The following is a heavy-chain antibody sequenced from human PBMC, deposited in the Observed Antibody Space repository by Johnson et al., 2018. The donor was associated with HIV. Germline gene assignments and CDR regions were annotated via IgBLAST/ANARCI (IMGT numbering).Heavy chain of an antibody. CDR2: ISYDGSNT. Sequence: QVQLVESGGGVVQPGRSLRLSCAASGFTFSSYAMHWVRQAPGKGLEWVAVISYDGSNTYYADSVKGLFTISRDNSKNTLYLQMNSLRAEDTAVSYCATIVIRRCYYRLLGKMKYDSFDIWGQGTMVTVSS. J-gene: IGHJ3*02. V-gene: IGHV3-30*14. D-gene: IGHD2/OR15-2a*01. CDR1: GFTFSSYA. CDR3: ATIVIRRCYYRLLGKMKYDSFDI.